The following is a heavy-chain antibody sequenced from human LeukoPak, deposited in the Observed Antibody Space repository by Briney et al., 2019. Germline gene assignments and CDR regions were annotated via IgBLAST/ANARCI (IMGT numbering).Heavy chain of an antibody. Sequence: GGSLRLSCAASGFTFSSYSMNWVRQAPGKGLEWVSSISSSSSYIDYADSVKGRFTISRDNAKNSLYLQMNSLRAEDTAVYYCARDRGSSTGLDYWGQGTLVTVSS. CDR1: GFTFSSYS. CDR3: ARDRGSSTGLDY. CDR2: ISSSSSYI. V-gene: IGHV3-21*01. J-gene: IGHJ4*02. D-gene: IGHD6-13*01.